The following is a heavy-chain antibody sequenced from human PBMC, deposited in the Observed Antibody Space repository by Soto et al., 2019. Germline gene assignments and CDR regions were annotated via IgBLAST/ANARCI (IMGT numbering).Heavy chain of an antibody. CDR2: IIPILGIA. J-gene: IGHJ4*02. V-gene: IGHV1-69*08. CDR3: ARERDDSSGYYCLLDY. D-gene: IGHD3-22*01. CDR1: GGTFSSYT. Sequence: QVQLVQSGAEVKKPGSSVKVSCKASGGTFSSYTISWVRQAPGQGLEWMGRIIPILGIANYAQKFQGRVPITADKSTSTAYMELSSLRSEDTAVYYCARERDDSSGYYCLLDYWGQGTLVTVSS.